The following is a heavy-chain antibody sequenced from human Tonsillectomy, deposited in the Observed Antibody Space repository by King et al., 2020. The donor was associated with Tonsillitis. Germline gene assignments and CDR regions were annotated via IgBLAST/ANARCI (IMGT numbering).Heavy chain of an antibody. CDR2: FYYSGST. CDR1: GGSISSYY. CDR3: ARLWLGESPYFDY. V-gene: IGHV4-59*08. J-gene: IGHJ4*02. D-gene: IGHD3-10*01. Sequence: VQLQESGPGLVKPSETLSLTCTVSGGSISSYYWSWLRQPPGKGLAWIGYFYYSGSTNYNPSLKSRVTMSVDTSKNQFSLKLSSVTAADTATYYCARLWLGESPYFDYWGQGALVIVSS.